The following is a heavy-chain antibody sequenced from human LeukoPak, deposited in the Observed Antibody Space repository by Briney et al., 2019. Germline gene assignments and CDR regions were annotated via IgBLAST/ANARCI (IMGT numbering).Heavy chain of an antibody. Sequence: ASVKVSCKASGYTFTGYYMHWVRQAPGQGLEWMGWINPNSGGTNYAQKFQGRVTMTRDASIRTAYMELSRLRSDDTAVYYCARDIVLMGDNWFDPWGQGTLVTVSS. CDR3: ARDIVLMGDNWFDP. J-gene: IGHJ5*02. CDR2: INPNSGGT. CDR1: GYTFTGYY. V-gene: IGHV1-2*02. D-gene: IGHD2-8*01.